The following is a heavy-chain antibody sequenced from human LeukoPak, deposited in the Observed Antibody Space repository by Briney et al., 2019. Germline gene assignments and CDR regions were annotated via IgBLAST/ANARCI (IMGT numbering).Heavy chain of an antibody. Sequence: SVKVSCKASGNSISNYAVSWVRQAPGQGFEWMGGIIPIFGTADYAQKFQGRVTITADQSTSTTYMALSSLKSEDTATHYCTTRACHAGGCSSSFYYYYGLHFWGQGTTVSVSS. D-gene: IGHD3-16*01. CDR3: TTRACHAGGCSSSFYYYYGLHF. CDR1: GNSISNYA. V-gene: IGHV1-69*13. J-gene: IGHJ6*02. CDR2: IIPIFGTA.